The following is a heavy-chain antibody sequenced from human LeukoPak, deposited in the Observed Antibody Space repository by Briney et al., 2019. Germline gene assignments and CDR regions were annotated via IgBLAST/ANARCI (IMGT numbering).Heavy chain of an antibody. J-gene: IGHJ4*02. V-gene: IGHV1-18*01. CDR2: ISAYNGNT. Sequence: GASVKVSCKASGYTFTSYGISWVRQAPGQGLEWMGWISAYNGNTNYAQKLQGRVTMTTDTSTSTAYMELRSLRSDDTAVYYCARVIIPGALVITHNGFDYWGKGTLVTVSS. CDR1: GYTFTSYG. D-gene: IGHD3-9*01. CDR3: ARVIIPGALVITHNGFDY.